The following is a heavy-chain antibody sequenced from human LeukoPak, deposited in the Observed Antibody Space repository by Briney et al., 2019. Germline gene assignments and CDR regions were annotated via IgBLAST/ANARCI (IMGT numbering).Heavy chain of an antibody. J-gene: IGHJ3*02. D-gene: IGHD3-16*01. CDR3: ARDGGLGGRGAFDI. V-gene: IGHV4-4*07. Sequence: PSETLSLTCTVSGGSISSYYWSWIRQPAGKGLEWIGRIYTSGSTNYNPSLKSRVTMSVDTSKNQFSLKLSSVTAADTAVYYCARDGGLGGRGAFDIWGQGTMVTVSS. CDR1: GGSISSYY. CDR2: IYTSGST.